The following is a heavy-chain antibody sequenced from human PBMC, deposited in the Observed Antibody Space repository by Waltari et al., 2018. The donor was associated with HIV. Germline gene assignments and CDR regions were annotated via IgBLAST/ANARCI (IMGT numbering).Heavy chain of an antibody. Sequence: QVQLVQSGAEVQKPGASVKVPCKASGYTFARYYIHWVRQAPGQGLEWMGWINPNSGGTNYTQKFQGRVTMTRATSITTAYMELSRLRSDDTAVYYCAKSPGTWSTRDWGQGTLVTVSS. D-gene: IGHD1-1*01. CDR2: INPNSGGT. CDR3: AKSPGTWSTRD. J-gene: IGHJ4*02. V-gene: IGHV1-2*02. CDR1: GYTFARYY.